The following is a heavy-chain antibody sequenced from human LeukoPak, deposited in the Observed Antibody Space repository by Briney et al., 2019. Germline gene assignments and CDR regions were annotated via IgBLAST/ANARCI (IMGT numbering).Heavy chain of an antibody. V-gene: IGHV4-59*01. D-gene: IGHD6-19*01. CDR3: ARAMSSGWYWDYYYYGMDV. J-gene: IGHJ6*02. CDR2: IYYSGST. Sequence: KPSETLSLTCTVSGGSISSYYWSWIRQPPGEGQEWIGYIYYSGSTNYNPSLKSRVTISVDTSKNQFSLKLSSVTAADTAVDYCARAMSSGWYWDYYYYGMDVWGQGTTVTVSS. CDR1: GGSISSYY.